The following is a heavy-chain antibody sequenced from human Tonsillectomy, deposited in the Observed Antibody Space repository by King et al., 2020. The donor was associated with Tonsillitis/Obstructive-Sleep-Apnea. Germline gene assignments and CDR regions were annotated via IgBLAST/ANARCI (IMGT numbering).Heavy chain of an antibody. Sequence: VQLQQWGAGLLKPSETLSLTCGVYGGSFSGYYWSWIRQPPGKGLEWIGEINHCGSTDYNSSLKSRVTISRDTSKNQFSLRLTSVTAADTAVYYCGTNAGDYYYYMDVWGKGTTVTVSS. J-gene: IGHJ6*03. CDR2: INHCGST. CDR1: GGSFSGYY. V-gene: IGHV4-34*01. D-gene: IGHD2-2*01. CDR3: GTNAGDYYYYMDV.